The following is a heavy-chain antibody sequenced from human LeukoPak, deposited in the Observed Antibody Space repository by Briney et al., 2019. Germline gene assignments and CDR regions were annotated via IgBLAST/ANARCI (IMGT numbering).Heavy chain of an antibody. Sequence: PSQTLFLTCTVSGGSISSGDYYWSWIRQPPGKGLEWIGYIYYSGSTYYNPSLKSRVTISVDTSKNQFSLKLSSVTAAGTAVYYCARGPLPYYFDYWGQGTLVTVSS. CDR2: IYYSGST. V-gene: IGHV4-30-4*01. CDR1: GGSISSGDYY. J-gene: IGHJ4*02. CDR3: ARGPLPYYFDY.